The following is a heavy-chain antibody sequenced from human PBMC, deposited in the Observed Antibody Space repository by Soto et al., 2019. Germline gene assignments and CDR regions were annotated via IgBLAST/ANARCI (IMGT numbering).Heavy chain of an antibody. CDR1: GGTFSSYA. CDR2: IIPIFGTA. CDR3: AAIVVVTAPPAYYFDY. D-gene: IGHD2-21*02. V-gene: IGHV1-69*13. J-gene: IGHJ4*02. Sequence: SVKVSCKASGGTFSSYAINWVRQAPGQGLEWMGGIIPIFGTANYAQKFQGRVTITADESTSTAYMELSSLRSEDTAVYYCAAIVVVTAPPAYYFDYWGQGTLVTVSS.